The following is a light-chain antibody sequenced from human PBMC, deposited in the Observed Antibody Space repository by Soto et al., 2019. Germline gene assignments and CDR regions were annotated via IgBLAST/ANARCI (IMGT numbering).Light chain of an antibody. CDR2: DAS. J-gene: IGKJ1*01. Sequence: DIQMTQSPSTLSASVGDRVTITCRASQIISTWLAWYQQKPGKAPNLLIYDASSLESGVPSRFSGSGSGTEFTLTISSLQPDDFATYYCQQYNSYSQTFGQGTKVDIK. CDR1: QIISTW. V-gene: IGKV1-5*01. CDR3: QQYNSYSQT.